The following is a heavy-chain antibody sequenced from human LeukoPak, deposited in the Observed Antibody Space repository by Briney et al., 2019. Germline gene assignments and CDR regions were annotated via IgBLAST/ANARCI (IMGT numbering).Heavy chain of an antibody. V-gene: IGHV4-39*01. Sequence: SETLSLTCTVSGGSISSSSYYWGWIRQPPGKGLEWIGSIYYSGSTYYNPSLKSRVTISVDTSKNQFSLKLSSVTAADTAVYYCARHAGYSSGWYPYYYYMDVWGKGTTVTISS. CDR3: ARHAGYSSGWYPYYYYMDV. CDR2: IYYSGST. J-gene: IGHJ6*03. CDR1: GGSISSSSYY. D-gene: IGHD6-19*01.